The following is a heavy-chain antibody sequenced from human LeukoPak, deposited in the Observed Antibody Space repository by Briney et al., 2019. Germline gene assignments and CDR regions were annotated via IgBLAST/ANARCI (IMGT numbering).Heavy chain of an antibody. CDR2: TFHSGIT. CDR1: GGSISPYY. J-gene: IGHJ4*02. Sequence: SETLSLTCSVSGGSISPYYWSWFRQPPGKGLEWIGYTFHSGITTYNPSLKSRVTISLDSSKNQFFLRLTSVTAADMAMYYCARAETLAAIYFDFWGQGSLVTVSS. V-gene: IGHV4-59*01. CDR3: ARAETLAAIYFDF. D-gene: IGHD6-25*01.